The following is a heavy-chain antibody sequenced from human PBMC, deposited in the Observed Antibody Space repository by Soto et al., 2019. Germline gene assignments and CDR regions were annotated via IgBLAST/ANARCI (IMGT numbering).Heavy chain of an antibody. CDR1: GLTFTTYN. CDR2: INPGSSAR. CDR3: VRAWNAYRYGYYD. Sequence: GGSLRLSCAVSGLTFTTYNFNWVRQAPGKGLEWISFINPGSSARHYADSVKGRFTISRDNAKNSLYLQMNSLTDADTAVYYCVRAWNAYRYGYYDWGPGTLVTVSS. D-gene: IGHD3-3*01. J-gene: IGHJ4*02. V-gene: IGHV3-48*02.